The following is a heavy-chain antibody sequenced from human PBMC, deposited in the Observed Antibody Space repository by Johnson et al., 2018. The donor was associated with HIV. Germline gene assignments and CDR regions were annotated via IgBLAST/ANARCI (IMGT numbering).Heavy chain of an antibody. J-gene: IGHJ3*02. CDR1: VFTFDDYG. D-gene: IGHD1-26*01. CDR3: AKGRWEATTYDDAFDI. V-gene: IGHV3-20*04. Sequence: MLLVESGGRVVRPGESLRLSCAASVFTFDDYGMSWVRQAPGMGLEWVSGIHWNGGSTGYADSVKGRFPISRDNSKNTLYLQMNSLRAEDTAVYYCAKGRWEATTYDDAFDIWGQGTMVTVSS. CDR2: IHWNGGST.